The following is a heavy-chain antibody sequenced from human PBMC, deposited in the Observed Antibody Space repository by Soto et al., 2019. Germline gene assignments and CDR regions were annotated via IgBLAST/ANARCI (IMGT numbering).Heavy chain of an antibody. CDR3: ARARYYDFWSGTFRTYYYYYGMDV. V-gene: IGHV1-2*02. Sequence: GASVKVSCKASGYTFTGYYMHWVRQAPGQGLEWMGWINPNSGGTNYAQKFQGRVTMTRDTSISTAYMELSRLRSDDTAVYYCARARYYDFWSGTFRTYYYYYGMDVWGQGTTVTVSS. J-gene: IGHJ6*02. D-gene: IGHD3-3*01. CDR1: GYTFTGYY. CDR2: INPNSGGT.